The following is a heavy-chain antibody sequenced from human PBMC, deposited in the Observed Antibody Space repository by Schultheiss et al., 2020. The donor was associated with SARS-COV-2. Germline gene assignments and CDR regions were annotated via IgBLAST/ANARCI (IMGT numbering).Heavy chain of an antibody. CDR3: ARGYSYGFYYFDY. J-gene: IGHJ4*02. CDR1: GGSISSYY. CDR2: IYSSGTT. D-gene: IGHD5-18*01. V-gene: IGHV4-4*07. Sequence: SETLSLTCTVSGGSISSYYWSWIRQPAGKGLEWIGRIYSSGTTDYNSSLKSRVTMSVDTSKNQFSLKLTSVTAADTAVYYCARGYSYGFYYFDYWGQGALVTVSS.